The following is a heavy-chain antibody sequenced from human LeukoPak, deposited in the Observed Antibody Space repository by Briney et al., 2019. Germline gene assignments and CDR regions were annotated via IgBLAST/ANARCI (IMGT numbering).Heavy chain of an antibody. CDR1: GFTFSSYG. D-gene: IGHD6-13*01. Sequence: PGGSLRLSCAASGFTFSSYGMHWVRQAPGKGLEWVAFIRYDGSNKYYADSVKGRFTISRDNSKNTLYLQMNSLRAEDTAVYYCARKSYSSPSFDYWGQGTLVTVSS. CDR3: ARKSYSSPSFDY. J-gene: IGHJ4*02. CDR2: IRYDGSNK. V-gene: IGHV3-30*02.